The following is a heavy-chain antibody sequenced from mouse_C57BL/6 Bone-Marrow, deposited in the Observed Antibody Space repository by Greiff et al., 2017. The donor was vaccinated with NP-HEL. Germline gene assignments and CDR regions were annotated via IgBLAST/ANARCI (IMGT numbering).Heavy chain of an antibody. Sequence: EVHLVESGGDLVKPGGSLKLSCAASGFTFSSYGMSWVRQTPDKRLAWVATISSGGSYTYYPDSVKGRFTISRDNAKNTLYLKMSSLKSEDTAMYYCARRDYGSSWYFDVWGTGTTVTVSS. J-gene: IGHJ1*03. CDR3: ARRDYGSSWYFDV. CDR1: GFTFSSYG. D-gene: IGHD1-1*01. CDR2: ISSGGSYT. V-gene: IGHV5-6*01.